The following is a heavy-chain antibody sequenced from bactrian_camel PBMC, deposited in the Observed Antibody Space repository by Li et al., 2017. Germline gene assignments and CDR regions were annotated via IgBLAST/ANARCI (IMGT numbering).Heavy chain of an antibody. J-gene: IGHJ6*01. CDR1: GFTFSTYP. CDR2: ISSGGGTT. Sequence: VQLVESGGGLVQPGGSLRLSCVASGFTFSTYPMTWVRQAPGKGLEWVSAISSGGGTTYYADSLKGRFTISRDNAKNTLYPQLNSLKTEDTAMYYCAAETYYNTYDPFLFEHCLFGIGGQGTQVTVS. V-gene: IGHV3S31*01. CDR3: AAETYYNTYDPFLFEHCLFGI. D-gene: IGHD2*01.